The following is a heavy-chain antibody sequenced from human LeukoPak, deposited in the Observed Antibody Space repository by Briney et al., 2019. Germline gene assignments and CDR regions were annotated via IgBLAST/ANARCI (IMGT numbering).Heavy chain of an antibody. Sequence: ASVKVSCKASGYTFTGYYMHWVRQAPGQGLEWMGWINPNSGGTNYAQKFQGRVTMTRDTSISTAYMELSRLRSDDTAVYYCAREGGVGYYDILTGYYPRYNWFDPWGQGTLVTVSS. J-gene: IGHJ5*02. CDR2: INPNSGGT. CDR1: GYTFTGYY. CDR3: AREGGVGYYDILTGYYPRYNWFDP. V-gene: IGHV1-2*02. D-gene: IGHD3-9*01.